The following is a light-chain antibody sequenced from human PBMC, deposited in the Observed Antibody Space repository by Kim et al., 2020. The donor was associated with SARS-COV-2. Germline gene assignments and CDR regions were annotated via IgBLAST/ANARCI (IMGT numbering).Light chain of an antibody. CDR1: QSISSS. V-gene: IGKV3-11*01. CDR3: QQRYNWPQT. Sequence: LSPGERATPSCRASQSISSSLSWYQQKPGQAPRLLICDASNRATGIPARFSGSGSGTDFTLTISSLEPEDFAVYYCQQRYNWPQTFGQGTRLEIK. CDR2: DAS. J-gene: IGKJ5*01.